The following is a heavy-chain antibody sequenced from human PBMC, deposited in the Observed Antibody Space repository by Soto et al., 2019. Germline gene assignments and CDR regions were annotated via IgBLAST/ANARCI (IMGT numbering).Heavy chain of an antibody. CDR2: ISAYNGNT. V-gene: IGHV1-18*04. D-gene: IGHD3-3*01. CDR3: ARDFSDFWSGYHYYYGMDV. Sequence: ASVKVSFKASGYTFTSYGISWLRHAPGQGLEWMGWISAYNGNTNYAQKLQGRVTMTTDTSTSTAYMELRSLRSDDTAVYYCARDFSDFWSGYHYYYGMDVWGQGTTVTVSS. J-gene: IGHJ6*02. CDR1: GYTFTSYG.